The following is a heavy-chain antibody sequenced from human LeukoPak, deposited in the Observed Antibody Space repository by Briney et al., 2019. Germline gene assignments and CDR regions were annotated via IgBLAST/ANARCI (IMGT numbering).Heavy chain of an antibody. J-gene: IGHJ4*02. CDR3: ARDSPTSWGSGWYYFEY. CDR1: GCSFSSYA. D-gene: IGHD6-13*01. CDR2: VSYDGSDK. Sequence: GRSLRLSCAASGCSFSSYAMHWVRQAPGQGLGWVAAVSYDGSDKYYADSVKGRFTISRDNSRNTLYLQINSLRAEDTAVYYRARDSPTSWGSGWYYFEYWGQGTLVTVSS. V-gene: IGHV3-30*04.